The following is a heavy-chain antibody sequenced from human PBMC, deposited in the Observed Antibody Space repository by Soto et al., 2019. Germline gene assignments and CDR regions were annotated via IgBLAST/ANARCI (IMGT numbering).Heavy chain of an antibody. CDR1: GLPLITSGVG. Sequence: QITFKDTGPTLVQPTQTLTLPCTFSGLPLITSGVGVGCSGHTTGKALEWLALIYLDDDKRYRASLKIRLTIPKDTTKNHVVITRTNIDPVDTATYYCEHVPSQSDGFDIWRQGKMVTVSS. J-gene: IGHJ3*02. CDR3: EHVPSQSDGFDI. V-gene: IGHV2-5*02. CDR2: IYLDDDK.